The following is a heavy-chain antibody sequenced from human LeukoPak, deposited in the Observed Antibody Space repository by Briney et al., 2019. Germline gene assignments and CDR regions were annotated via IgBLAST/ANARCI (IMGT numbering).Heavy chain of an antibody. D-gene: IGHD6-6*01. V-gene: IGHV1-69*05. J-gene: IGHJ5*02. Sequence: GSSVKVSCKASGGTFSSYATSWVRQAPGQGLEWMGGIIPIFGTANYAQKFQGRVTITTDESTSTAYMELSSLRSEDTAVYYCAREKQLAPSYWFDPWGQGTLVTVSS. CDR3: AREKQLAPSYWFDP. CDR2: IIPIFGTA. CDR1: GGTFSSYA.